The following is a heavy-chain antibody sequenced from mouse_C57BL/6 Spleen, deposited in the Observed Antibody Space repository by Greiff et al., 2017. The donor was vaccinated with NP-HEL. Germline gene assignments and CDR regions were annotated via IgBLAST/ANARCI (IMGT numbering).Heavy chain of an antibody. CDR1: GYTFTDYE. J-gene: IGHJ1*03. D-gene: IGHD2-3*01. CDR2: IDPETGGT. CDR3: TRQWLLRYFDV. V-gene: IGHV1-15*01. Sequence: VQLQQSGAELVRPGASVTLSCKASGYTFTDYEMHWVKQTPVHGLEWIGAIDPETGGTAYNQKFKGKARLTADKSSSTAYMELRSLTSEDTAVYYCTRQWLLRYFDVWGTGTTVTVSS.